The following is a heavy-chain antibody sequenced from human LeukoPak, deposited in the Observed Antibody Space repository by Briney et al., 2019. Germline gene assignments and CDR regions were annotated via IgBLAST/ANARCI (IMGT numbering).Heavy chain of an antibody. D-gene: IGHD2-21*01. V-gene: IGHV3-33*01. CDR3: ARWGDNKAFDY. J-gene: IGHJ4*02. CDR2: IWYDGSNK. Sequence: GGSLRLSCAASGFTFNHHGMHWVRQAPGKGLEWVAVIWYDGSNKYYADSVKARFTISRDNSRNTLFLQMNSLRAEDTAVYYCARWGDNKAFDYWGQGTPVTVSS. CDR1: GFTFNHHG.